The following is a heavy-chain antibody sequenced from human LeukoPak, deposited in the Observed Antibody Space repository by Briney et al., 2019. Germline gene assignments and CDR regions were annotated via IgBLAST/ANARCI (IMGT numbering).Heavy chain of an antibody. J-gene: IGHJ6*03. V-gene: IGHV4-59*01. D-gene: IGHD6-19*01. CDR2: IYYSGST. CDR1: GGSISSYY. Sequence: SETLSLTCTVSGGSISSYYWSWIRQPPGKGLEWIGYIYYSGSTNYNPSLKSRVTISVDTSKNQISLKLSSVTAADTDVYYCERGAGYSSGWYYDYYYMDVWGKGTTVTVSS. CDR3: ERGAGYSSGWYYDYYYMDV.